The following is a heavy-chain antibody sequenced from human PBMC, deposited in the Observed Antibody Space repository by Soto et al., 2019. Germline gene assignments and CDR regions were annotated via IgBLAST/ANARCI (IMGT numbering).Heavy chain of an antibody. V-gene: IGHV1-3*01. CDR1: GYTFTSPA. J-gene: IGHJ6*02. CDR2: INAGNGNT. Sequence: ASVKVSCKASGYTFTSPAMHWVRQAPGQRLEWMGCINAGNGNTEYSQKFQGRVTITRDTSASTAYMELSSLRSEDTAVCYCASFSKVYYYYGMDVWGQGTTVTVSS. CDR3: ASFSKVYYYYGMDV.